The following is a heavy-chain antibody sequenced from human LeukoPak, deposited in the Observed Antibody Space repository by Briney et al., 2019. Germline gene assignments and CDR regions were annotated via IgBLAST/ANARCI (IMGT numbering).Heavy chain of an antibody. Sequence: GGSLRLSCAASGFTFSSYAMHWVRQAPGKGLEWVAVISYDGSNKYYADSVKGRFTISRDNSKNTPYLQMNSLRAEDTAVYYCARAYYDILTGYYDYWGQGTLVTVSS. J-gene: IGHJ4*02. CDR1: GFTFSSYA. CDR3: ARAYYDILTGYYDY. V-gene: IGHV3-30-3*01. CDR2: ISYDGSNK. D-gene: IGHD3-9*01.